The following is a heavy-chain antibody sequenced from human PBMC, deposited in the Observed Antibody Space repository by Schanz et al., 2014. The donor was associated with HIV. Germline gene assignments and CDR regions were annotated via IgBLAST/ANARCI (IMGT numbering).Heavy chain of an antibody. CDR1: GFTFSDYS. J-gene: IGHJ5*02. Sequence: EAQLVESGGGRVQPGGSLRLSCAASGFTFSDYSMHWVRRAPGKGLEWVSTISASGGRTYYVDSVNGRFTISRDNSKNTLYLQMNSLRPEDTAVYYCAKDKSRHTYSSSSIFDPWGQGTLVTVSS. D-gene: IGHD6-13*01. CDR3: AKDKSRHTYSSSSIFDP. V-gene: IGHV3-23*04. CDR2: ISASGGRT.